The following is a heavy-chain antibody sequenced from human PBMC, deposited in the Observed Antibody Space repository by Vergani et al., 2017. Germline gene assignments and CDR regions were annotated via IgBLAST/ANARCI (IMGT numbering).Heavy chain of an antibody. Sequence: QVQLQQWGAGLLKPSETLSLTCAVYGGSFSGYYWSWIRQPPGKGLEWIGEINHSGRTNYNPSLKSRVTISVDTSKNQFSLKLRAVTAADTAVYYCARRNAFDIWGQGTMVTVSS. J-gene: IGHJ3*02. V-gene: IGHV4-34*01. CDR1: GGSFSGYY. CDR3: ARRNAFDI. CDR2: INHSGRT.